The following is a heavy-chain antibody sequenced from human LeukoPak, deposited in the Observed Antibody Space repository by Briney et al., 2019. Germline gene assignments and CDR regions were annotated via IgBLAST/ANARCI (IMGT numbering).Heavy chain of an antibody. D-gene: IGHD3-10*01. CDR2: ISGSGGST. Sequence: GGSLRLSCVASEFTFSSSTMSWVRQAPGKGLEWVSGISGSGGSTYYADSVKGRFTISRDNSKNTLFLQMNSLRAEDTAAYYCATGAATMVRGVVNYWGQGILVTVSS. J-gene: IGHJ4*02. CDR3: ATGAATMVRGVVNY. CDR1: EFTFSSST. V-gene: IGHV3-23*01.